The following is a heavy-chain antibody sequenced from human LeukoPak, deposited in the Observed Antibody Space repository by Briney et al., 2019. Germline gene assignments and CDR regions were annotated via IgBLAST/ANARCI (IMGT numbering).Heavy chain of an antibody. V-gene: IGHV1-18*04. CDR2: ISAYNGNT. J-gene: IGHJ4*02. D-gene: IGHD3-10*01. CDR3: ARAIGDEEYFDY. Sequence: GASVKVSCKASGYIFTGYYMIWVRQAPGQGLEWMGWISAYNGNTNCAQKLQGRVTMTTDTSTSTAYMELRSLRPDDTAVYYCARAIGDEEYFDYWGQGTLVTVSS. CDR1: GYIFTGYY.